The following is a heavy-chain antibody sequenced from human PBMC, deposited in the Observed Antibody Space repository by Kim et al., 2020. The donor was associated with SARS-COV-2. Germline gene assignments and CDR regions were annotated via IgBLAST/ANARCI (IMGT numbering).Heavy chain of an antibody. V-gene: IGHV3-48*02. J-gene: IGHJ5*02. D-gene: IGHD3-10*01. Sequence: VKGRFTISRDNAKNSRYLQMNSLRDEDTAVYYCAREVVRGVIIPKHWFDPWGQGTLVTVSS. CDR3: AREVVRGVIIPKHWFDP.